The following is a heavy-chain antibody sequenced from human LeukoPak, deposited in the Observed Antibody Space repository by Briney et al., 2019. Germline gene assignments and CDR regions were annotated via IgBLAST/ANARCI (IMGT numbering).Heavy chain of an antibody. J-gene: IGHJ5*02. CDR3: ARGITIVRGSQAWFDP. V-gene: IGHV4-4*07. Sequence: SETLSLTCTVSGGSISSYYWSWLRQPAGKGLEWIGRIYTSGSTNYNPSLKSRVTMSVDTSKNQFSLKLSSVTAADTAVYYCARGITIVRGSQAWFDPWGQGTVVTVSS. CDR1: GGSISSYY. CDR2: IYTSGST. D-gene: IGHD3-10*01.